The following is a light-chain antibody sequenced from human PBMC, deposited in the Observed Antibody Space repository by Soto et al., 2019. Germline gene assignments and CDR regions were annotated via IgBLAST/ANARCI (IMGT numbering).Light chain of an antibody. CDR2: GAS. CDR3: QQYNKWPLFT. J-gene: IGKJ3*01. V-gene: IGKV3-15*01. Sequence: EVVMTQSPATLSVSPRERATLSCRASQSVSSNLAWYQLRPGQAPRLLIYGASTRATGIPVRFSGSGSGTEFTLTISSLQSEDFALYYCQQYNKWPLFTFGPGTRVDIK. CDR1: QSVSSN.